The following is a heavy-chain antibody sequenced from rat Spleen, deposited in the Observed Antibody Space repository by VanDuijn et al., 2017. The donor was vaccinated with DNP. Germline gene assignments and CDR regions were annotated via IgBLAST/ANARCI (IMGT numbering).Heavy chain of an antibody. CDR2: IRNKAKSYTT. CDR1: GFTFADFY. V-gene: IGHV7-6*01. D-gene: IGHD1-12*02. Sequence: EVKLLESGGGLVQPGGSLRLSCAASGFTFADFYMSWIRQSPGKAPEWLSFIRNKAKSYTTEYNPSVRGRFAISRDATQNVLYLQMNTLRAEDTAIYYCAKHHDVTYYYDVMDAWGQGASVTVSS. CDR3: AKHHDVTYYYDVMDA. J-gene: IGHJ4*01.